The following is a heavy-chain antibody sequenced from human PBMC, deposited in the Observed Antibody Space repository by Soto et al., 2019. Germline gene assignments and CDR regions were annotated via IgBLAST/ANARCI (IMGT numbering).Heavy chain of an antibody. D-gene: IGHD3-22*01. V-gene: IGHV4-39*01. J-gene: IGHJ6*02. Sequence: SETLSLTCTVSGGSISSSSYYWGWIRQPPGKGLEWIGSIYYSGSTYYNPSLKSRVTISVDTSKNQFSLKLSSVTAADTAVYYCARVRASYYDSSGQIRSYYYYGMDVWGQGTTVTVSS. CDR3: ARVRASYYDSSGQIRSYYYYGMDV. CDR2: IYYSGST. CDR1: GGSISSSSYY.